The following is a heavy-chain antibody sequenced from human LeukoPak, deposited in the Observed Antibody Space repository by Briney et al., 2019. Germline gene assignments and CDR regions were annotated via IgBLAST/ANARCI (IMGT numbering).Heavy chain of an antibody. V-gene: IGHV4-4*02. CDR3: ARGYSSGFDFNY. CDR1: GGSISSSNW. D-gene: IGHD6-19*01. CDR2: IYHGGST. J-gene: IGHJ4*02. Sequence: SETLSLTCAVSGGSISSSNWWSWVRQPPGKGLEWIGEIYHGGSTNYNPSLKSRVTISVDTSRNQFSLRLSSVTAADTAVYYCARGYSSGFDFNYWGQGTLVTVSS.